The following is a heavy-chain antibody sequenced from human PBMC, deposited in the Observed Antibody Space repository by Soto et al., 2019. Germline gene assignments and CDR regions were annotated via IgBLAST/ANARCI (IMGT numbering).Heavy chain of an antibody. CDR1: GYTFTTYP. J-gene: IGHJ4*02. D-gene: IGHD1-26*01. CDR3: AADLLWWELLSFDY. Sequence: ASVKVSCKASGYTFTTYPIHWVRQAPGQRLEWIGWINPGSGNTNYAQKFQERVTITRDMSTSTAYMELSSLRSEDTAVYYCAADLLWWELLSFDYWGQGTLVTVSS. CDR2: INPGSGNT. V-gene: IGHV1-58*02.